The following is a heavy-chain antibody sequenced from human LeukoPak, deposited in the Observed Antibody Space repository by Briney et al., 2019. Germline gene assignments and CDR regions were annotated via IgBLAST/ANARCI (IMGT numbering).Heavy chain of an antibody. CDR2: INPNSGGT. V-gene: IGHV1-2*02. J-gene: IGHJ4*02. Sequence: ASVKVSCKASGYTFTGYYMHWVRQAPGQGLEWMGWINPNSGGTNYAQKFQGRVTMTRDTSISTAYMELSRLRSDDTAVYYCARDLKVVVITLGYWGQGTLATVSS. D-gene: IGHD3-22*01. CDR3: ARDLKVVVITLGY. CDR1: GYTFTGYY.